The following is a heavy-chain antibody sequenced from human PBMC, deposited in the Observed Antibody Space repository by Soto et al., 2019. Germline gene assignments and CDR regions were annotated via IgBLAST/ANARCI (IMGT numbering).Heavy chain of an antibody. V-gene: IGHV5-51*01. Sequence: PGESLKISCQGSGYSFTSYWIGWVRQMPGKGLEWMGIIYPGDSDTRYSPSFQGQVTISADKSISTAYLQWSSLKASDTAMYYCARLRYVDTAMVKEYYGMDVWGQGTTVTVSS. D-gene: IGHD5-18*01. J-gene: IGHJ6*02. CDR2: IYPGDSDT. CDR3: ARLRYVDTAMVKEYYGMDV. CDR1: GYSFTSYW.